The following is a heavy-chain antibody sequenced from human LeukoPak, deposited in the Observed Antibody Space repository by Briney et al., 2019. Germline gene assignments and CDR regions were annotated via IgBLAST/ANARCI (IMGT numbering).Heavy chain of an antibody. CDR3: ASVAILTGYSYYNGMDV. CDR1: GFTFSSYA. J-gene: IGHJ6*02. V-gene: IGHV3-30-3*01. D-gene: IGHD3-9*01. Sequence: GRSLRLSCAASGFTFSSYAMHWVRQAPGKGLEWVAVISYDGSNKYYADSVKGRFTISRDNSKNTLYLQMNSLRAEDTAVYYCASVAILTGYSYYNGMDVWGQGTTVTVSS. CDR2: ISYDGSNK.